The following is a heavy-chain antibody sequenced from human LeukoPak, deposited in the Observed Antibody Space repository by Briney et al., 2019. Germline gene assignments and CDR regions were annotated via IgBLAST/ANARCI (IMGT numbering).Heavy chain of an antibody. CDR3: ASQPYDSSGYRFDY. Sequence: ASVEVSCKASGYTFITYYMHWVRQAPGQGLEWMGIINPSGGSTSYAQKFQGRATMTRDTSTSAVYMELSSLRSEDTAVYYCASQPYDSSGYRFDYWGQGTLVTVSS. CDR1: GYTFITYY. CDR2: INPSGGST. J-gene: IGHJ4*02. D-gene: IGHD3-22*01. V-gene: IGHV1-46*01.